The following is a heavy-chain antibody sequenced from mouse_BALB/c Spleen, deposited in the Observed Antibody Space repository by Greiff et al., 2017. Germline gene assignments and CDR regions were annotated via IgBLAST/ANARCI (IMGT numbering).Heavy chain of an antibody. CDR3: AKPDCTTGPARGAMDY. V-gene: IGHV2-3*01. CDR2: IWGDGST. D-gene: IGHD1-1*01. Sequence: VKVVESGPGLVAPSQSLSITCTVSGFSLTSYGVSWVRQPPGKGLEWLGVIWGDGSTNYHSALISRLSISKDNSKSQVFLNLNILQTDDTATYYCAKPDCTTGPARGAMDYWGQGTSVTVSS. CDR1: GFSLTSYG. J-gene: IGHJ4*01.